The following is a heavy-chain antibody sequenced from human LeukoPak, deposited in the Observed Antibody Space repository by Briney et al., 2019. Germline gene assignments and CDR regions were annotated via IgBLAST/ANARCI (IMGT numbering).Heavy chain of an antibody. V-gene: IGHV3-23*01. J-gene: IGHJ2*01. CDR3: AKDAFFDR. CDR1: GFTFSSYA. CDR2: ISGSGGST. Sequence: GGSLRLSCAASGFTFSSYAMSWVRQAPGKGLEWVSAISGSGGSTYYADSVRGRFTISRDNSKNTLYLQMNTLRDEDTPVYSYAKDAFFDRWGWGTLVTVSS.